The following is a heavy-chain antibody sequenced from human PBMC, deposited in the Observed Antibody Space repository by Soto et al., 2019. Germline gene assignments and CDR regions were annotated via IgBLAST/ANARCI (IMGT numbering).Heavy chain of an antibody. CDR3: SRVFKGDRNC. CDR2: INPNGNIT. CDR1: GFTFSSSW. Sequence: GGSLRLSCAASGFTFSSSWMYWVRQAPGKGLVWVSRINPNGNITDNVDSVQGRFTISRDNAKNTLYLQMDSLRVEDTAVYYCSRVFKGDRNCWGRGTLVTVSS. J-gene: IGHJ4*02. V-gene: IGHV3-74*01.